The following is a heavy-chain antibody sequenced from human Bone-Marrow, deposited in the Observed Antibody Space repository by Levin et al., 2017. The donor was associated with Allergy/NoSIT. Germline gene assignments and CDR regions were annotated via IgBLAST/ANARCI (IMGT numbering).Heavy chain of an antibody. J-gene: IGHJ4*02. Sequence: SQTLSLTCAISGDSVSSNSAAWNWIRQSPSRGLEWLGRTYYRSKWYNDYAVSVKSRITINPDTSKNQFSLQLNSVTPEDTAVYYCARDYYDSSGYSLRPLDYWGQGTLVTVSS. CDR3: ARDYYDSSGYSLRPLDY. V-gene: IGHV6-1*01. CDR2: TYYRSKWYN. D-gene: IGHD3-22*01. CDR1: GDSVSSNSAA.